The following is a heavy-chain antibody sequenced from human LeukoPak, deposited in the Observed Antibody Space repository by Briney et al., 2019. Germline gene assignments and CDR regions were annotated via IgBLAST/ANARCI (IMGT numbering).Heavy chain of an antibody. Sequence: PSQTLSLTCTVSGGSISSGSYYWSWIRQPAGKGLEWIGRIYTSGSTNYNPSLKSRVTVSVDTSKNQFSLKLSSVTAADTAVYYCAGATGYYNVYWGQGTLVTVSS. J-gene: IGHJ4*02. CDR3: AGATGYYNVY. D-gene: IGHD3-9*01. CDR1: GGSISSGSYY. V-gene: IGHV4-61*02. CDR2: IYTSGST.